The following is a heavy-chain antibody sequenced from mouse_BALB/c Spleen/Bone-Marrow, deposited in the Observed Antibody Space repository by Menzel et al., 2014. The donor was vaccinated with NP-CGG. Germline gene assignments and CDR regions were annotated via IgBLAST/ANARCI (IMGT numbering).Heavy chain of an antibody. V-gene: IGHV5-15*02. J-gene: IGHJ2*01. D-gene: IGHD2-2*01. CDR3: TRDRGYDGGYYFDY. CDR2: ISNLAYSI. CDR1: GFNFSDYG. Sequence: EVMLVESGGGVVQPGGSRQLSCAASGFNFSDYGMAWVRLAPGKGPEWVAFISNLAYSIYYADTVTGRFTISRENAKNTLYLEMSSLRFEDTAMYYCTRDRGYDGGYYFDYWGQGTTLTVSS.